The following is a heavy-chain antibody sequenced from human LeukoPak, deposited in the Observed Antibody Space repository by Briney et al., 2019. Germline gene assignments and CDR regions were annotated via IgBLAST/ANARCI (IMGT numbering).Heavy chain of an antibody. V-gene: IGHV1-69*05. D-gene: IGHD2-15*01. J-gene: IGHJ6*03. CDR1: GGTFSAYA. CDR2: IIPIIATT. CDR3: ATDHHPSYGGRDHYYYMDV. Sequence: SVKVSCKASGGTFSAYAISWVRQAPGQGLEWMGRIIPIIATTNYAQKFQDRVTITTDESTSTAYMEVSSLRSDDTAVYYCATDHHPSYGGRDHYYYMDVWGKGTTVTVSS.